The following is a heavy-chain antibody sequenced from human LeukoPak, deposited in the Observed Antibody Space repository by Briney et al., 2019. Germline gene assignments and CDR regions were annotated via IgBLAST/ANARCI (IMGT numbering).Heavy chain of an antibody. J-gene: IGHJ6*03. CDR3: ARSIKTTSYFYYYMDV. CDR2: IYTSGST. Sequence: SQTQSLTCTFSGGFISSYYWSWIRQPAAKGLGWSGRIYTSGSTNYNPSLKSRVTMSVDTSKNQFSLRLSSVTAADTAIYYCARSIKTTSYFYYYMDVWGKGTTVTVSS. D-gene: IGHD2/OR15-2a*01. V-gene: IGHV4-4*07. CDR1: GGFISSYY.